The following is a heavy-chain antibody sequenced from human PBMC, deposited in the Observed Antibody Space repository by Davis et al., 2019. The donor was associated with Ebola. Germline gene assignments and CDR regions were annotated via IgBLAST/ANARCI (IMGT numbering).Heavy chain of an antibody. D-gene: IGHD5-24*01. J-gene: IGHJ4*02. V-gene: IGHV4-30-4*07. CDR3: ARQRRDGYSDFDY. CDR2: VYSSGST. CDR1: GGSISSGGYS. Sequence: SETLSLTCAVSGGSISSGGYSWSWIRQPPGKRLEWIGFVYSSGSTYYNPSLESRLTMSVDTSKNQFSLKLRSVTAADTAVYYCARQRRDGYSDFDYWGLGTLDTVSS.